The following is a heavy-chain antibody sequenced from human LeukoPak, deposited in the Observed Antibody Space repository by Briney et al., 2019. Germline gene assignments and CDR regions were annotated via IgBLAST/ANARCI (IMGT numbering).Heavy chain of an antibody. CDR3: ARARHQHYYDRFPIIDY. J-gene: IGHJ4*02. CDR2: ISAYNGNT. V-gene: IGHV1-18*01. Sequence: ASVKVSCKASGYTFTSYGISWVRQAPGQGLEWMGWISAYNGNTNYARKLQGRVTMTTDTSTSTAYMELRSLRSDDTAVYYCARARHQHYYDRFPIIDYWGQGTLVTVSS. CDR1: GYTFTSYG. D-gene: IGHD3-22*01.